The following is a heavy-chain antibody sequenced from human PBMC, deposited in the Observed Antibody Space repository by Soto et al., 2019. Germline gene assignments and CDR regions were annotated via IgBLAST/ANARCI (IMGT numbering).Heavy chain of an antibody. J-gene: IGHJ4*02. D-gene: IGHD4-4*01. CDR3: ARGGVLYINYAFDY. CDR2: IYYSGST. Sequence: QVQLQESGPGLVKPSQTLSLTCTVSGGSISSGGYYWSWIRQHPGKGLEWIGYIYYSGSTYYNPSLTSRFTISVDTSKNQFSLKLSSVTAADTAVYYCARGGVLYINYAFDYWGQGTLVTVSS. CDR1: GGSISSGGYY. V-gene: IGHV4-31*03.